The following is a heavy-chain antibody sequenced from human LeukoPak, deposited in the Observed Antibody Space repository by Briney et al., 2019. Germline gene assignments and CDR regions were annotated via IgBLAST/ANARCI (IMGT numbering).Heavy chain of an antibody. CDR2: IIPIFGTA. CDR1: GGTFSSYA. J-gene: IGHJ4*02. Sequence: GASVKVSCKASGGTFSSYAISWVRQAPGQGLEWMGGIIPIFGTANYAQKFQGRVTITADESTSTAYMELSSLRSEDTAVYYCACEYHAAIGGFDYWGQGTLVTVSS. V-gene: IGHV1-69*13. D-gene: IGHD2-2*02. CDR3: ACEYHAAIGGFDY.